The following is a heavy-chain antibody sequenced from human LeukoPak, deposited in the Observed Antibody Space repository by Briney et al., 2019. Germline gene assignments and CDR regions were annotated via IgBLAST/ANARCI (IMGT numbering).Heavy chain of an antibody. J-gene: IGHJ5*02. CDR3: AKDENFNWFDP. CDR2: ISGSGGST. D-gene: IGHD3-3*01. CDR1: AFTFRSYA. V-gene: IGHV3-23*01. Sequence: GGSLRLSCAASAFTFRSYAMSWVPRAPGKALEWLSVISGSGGSTYYADSVKGRFTISRDNSKNTLYLQMNSLRAEDTAVYYCAKDENFNWFDPWGQGTLVTVSS.